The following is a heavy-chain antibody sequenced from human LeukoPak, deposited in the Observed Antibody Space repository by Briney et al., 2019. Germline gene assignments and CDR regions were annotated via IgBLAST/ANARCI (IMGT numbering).Heavy chain of an antibody. V-gene: IGHV4-59*01. CDR2: IYYSGST. Sequence: PSETLSLTCTVSGGSISSYYWSWIRQPPGKGLEWIGYIYYSGSTNYNPSLKSRVTISVDTSKNQFSLKLSSVTAADTAVYYCARASGSYLRRRPFDYWGQGTLVTVSS. CDR1: GGSISSYY. D-gene: IGHD1-26*01. CDR3: ARASGSYLRRRPFDY. J-gene: IGHJ4*02.